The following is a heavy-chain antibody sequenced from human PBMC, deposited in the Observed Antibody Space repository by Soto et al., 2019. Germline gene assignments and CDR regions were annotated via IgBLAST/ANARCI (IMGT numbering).Heavy chain of an antibody. CDR3: ARAFSVTNFDS. CDR2: IFYTGST. CDR1: GGSISSGAYF. V-gene: IGHV4-31*03. J-gene: IGHJ4*02. D-gene: IGHD4-17*01. Sequence: QVQLQESGPGLVKPSQTLSLTCTVSGGSISSGAYFWSWIRQHPGKGLEWLGYIFYTGSTLYNPSLRSRLTISGDTSKNQFSLRLTSVTAADTAVYYCARAFSVTNFDSWGQGTLVTVSP.